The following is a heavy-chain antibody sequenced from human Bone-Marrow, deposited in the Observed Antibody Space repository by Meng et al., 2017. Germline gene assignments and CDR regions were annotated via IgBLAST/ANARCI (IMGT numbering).Heavy chain of an antibody. J-gene: IGHJ4*02. V-gene: IGHV3-20*04. Sequence: GESLKISCAASGFTFDDYGMSWVRQAPGKGLEWVSGINWNGGSTGYADSVKGRFTISRDNAKNSLYLQMNSLRAEDTALYYCARGYAVAGRPFDYWGQGTLVAVSS. CDR1: GFTFDDYG. CDR2: INWNGGST. D-gene: IGHD6-19*01. CDR3: ARGYAVAGRPFDY.